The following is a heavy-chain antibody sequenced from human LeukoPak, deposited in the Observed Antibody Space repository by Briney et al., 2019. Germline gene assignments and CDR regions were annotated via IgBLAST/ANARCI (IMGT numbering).Heavy chain of an antibody. Sequence: QAGGSLRLSCAASGFTFSSYAMSWVRQAPGKGLEWVSAISGSGGSTYYADSVKGRFTISRDNSKNTLYLQMNSLRAEDTALYYCAKPVPGDLDWYFDLWGRGTLVTVSS. CDR3: AKPVPGDLDWYFDL. CDR2: ISGSGGST. V-gene: IGHV3-23*01. D-gene: IGHD7-27*01. J-gene: IGHJ2*01. CDR1: GFTFSSYA.